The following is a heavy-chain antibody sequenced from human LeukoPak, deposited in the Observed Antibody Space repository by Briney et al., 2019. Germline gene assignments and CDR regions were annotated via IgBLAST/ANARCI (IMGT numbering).Heavy chain of an antibody. V-gene: IGHV1-8*01. J-gene: IGHJ6*03. Sequence: GASVKVSCKASGYTFTSYEINWVRQATGQGLEWMGWMNPNSGNTGYAQKFQGRVTMTRNTSISTAYMELSSLRSEDTAVYYCARGRGGSSSWYNYYYYMDVWGKGTTVTVSS. CDR1: GYTFTSYE. CDR3: ARGRGGSSSWYNYYYYMDV. D-gene: IGHD6-13*01. CDR2: MNPNSGNT.